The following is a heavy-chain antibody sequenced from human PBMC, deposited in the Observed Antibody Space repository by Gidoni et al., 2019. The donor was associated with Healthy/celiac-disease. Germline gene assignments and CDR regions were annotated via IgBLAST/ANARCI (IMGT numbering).Heavy chain of an antibody. D-gene: IGHD2-15*01. CDR3: ARAYCSGGSCYSGGDY. V-gene: IGHV3-21*01. CDR1: GFTFSSYS. Sequence: EVQLVESGGGLVKPGGSLRLSCAASGFTFSSYSMNWVRQAPGKGLEWGSPISSSSSYIYYADSVKGRFTISRDNAKNSLYLQMNSLRAEDTAVYYCARAYCSGGSCYSGGDYWGQGTLVTVSS. CDR2: ISSSSSYI. J-gene: IGHJ4*02.